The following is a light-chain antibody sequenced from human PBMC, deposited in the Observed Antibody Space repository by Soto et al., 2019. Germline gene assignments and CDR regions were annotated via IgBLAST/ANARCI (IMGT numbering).Light chain of an antibody. J-gene: IGKJ2*01. CDR1: QSVSSNY. CDR3: QQYGSSPT. CDR2: GAS. Sequence: EIVLTQSPGTLSLSPGERATLSCRASQSVSSNYLVWYQQKPGQAPMLLIYGASSRATGIPDRFSGGGSGTDFTLTISRLEPEDFAVYYCQQYGSSPTFGQGTKLEIK. V-gene: IGKV3-20*01.